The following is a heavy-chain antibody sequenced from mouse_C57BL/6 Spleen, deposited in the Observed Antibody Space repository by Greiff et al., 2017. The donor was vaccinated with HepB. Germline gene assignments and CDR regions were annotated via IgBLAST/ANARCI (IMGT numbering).Heavy chain of an antibody. CDR1: GFTFSDYY. Sequence: EVKLVESEGGLVQPGSSMKLSCTASGFTFSDYYMAWVRQVPEKGLEWVANINYDGSSTYYLDSLKSRFIISRDNARNILYLQMSSLKSEDTATYYCARDGDSNYVGYFDYWGQGTTLTVSS. J-gene: IGHJ2*01. CDR3: ARDGDSNYVGYFDY. D-gene: IGHD2-5*01. CDR2: INYDGSST. V-gene: IGHV5-16*01.